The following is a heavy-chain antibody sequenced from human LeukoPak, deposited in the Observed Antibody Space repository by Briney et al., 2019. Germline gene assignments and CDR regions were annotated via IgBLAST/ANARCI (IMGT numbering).Heavy chain of an antibody. Sequence: PGGSLRLSCAASGFTFSSYAMSWVRQAPGKGLEWVSTISGSGGSTYYADPVKGRFTISGDNSKNTLYLQMNSLRAEDTAVYYCAKAEIEEGLRYFDWLHDTPDYYFDYWGQGTLVTVSS. CDR1: GFTFSSYA. V-gene: IGHV3-23*01. J-gene: IGHJ4*02. CDR2: ISGSGGST. D-gene: IGHD3-9*01. CDR3: AKAEIEEGLRYFDWLHDTPDYYFDY.